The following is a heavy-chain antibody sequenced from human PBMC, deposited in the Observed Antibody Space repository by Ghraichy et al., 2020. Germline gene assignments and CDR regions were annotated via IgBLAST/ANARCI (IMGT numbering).Heavy chain of an antibody. CDR3: ERSGTGRSPNVYYHYGMDV. CDR2: ISSSSTYK. V-gene: IGHV3-21*01. J-gene: IGHJ6*02. D-gene: IGHD1-1*01. CDR1: GFTLSSHS. Sequence: GGSLRLSCVASGFTLSSHSMNWVRQAPGKGLEWVSCISSSSTYKYNADSVKGRFTISRDNAKNSLYLQMNSLRDEDTAVYFCERSGTGRSPNVYYHYGMDVWGQGTTVTVSS.